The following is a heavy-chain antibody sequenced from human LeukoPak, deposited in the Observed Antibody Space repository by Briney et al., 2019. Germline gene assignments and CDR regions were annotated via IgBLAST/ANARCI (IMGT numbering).Heavy chain of an antibody. D-gene: IGHD3-16*01. CDR2: INHSGST. CDR3: ARRRGYFDY. CDR1: GGSISTSNSY. V-gene: IGHV4-34*01. Sequence: SETLSLTCAVSGGSISTSNSYWSWIRQPPGKGLEWIGEINHSGSTNYNPSLKSRVTISVDTSKNQFSLKLSSVTAADTAVYYCARRRGYFDYWGQGTLVTVSS. J-gene: IGHJ4*02.